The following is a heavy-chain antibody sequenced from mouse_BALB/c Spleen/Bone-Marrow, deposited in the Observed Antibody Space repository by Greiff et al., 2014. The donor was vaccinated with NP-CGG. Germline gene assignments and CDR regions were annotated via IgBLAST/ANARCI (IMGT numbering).Heavy chain of an antibody. Sequence: VQLQQSGAELVKPGASVKLSCKASGYTFTEYIIHWVKQRSGQGLEWIGWFYPGSGSIKYNEKFKDKATLTADKSSSTVYMELGSLTSEAPPVYFWAGHEDRLRACFAYWGQGILVTVSA. CDR1: GYTFTEYI. D-gene: IGHD3-2*02. V-gene: IGHV1-62-2*01. J-gene: IGHJ3*01. CDR2: FYPGSGSI. CDR3: AGHEDRLRACFAY.